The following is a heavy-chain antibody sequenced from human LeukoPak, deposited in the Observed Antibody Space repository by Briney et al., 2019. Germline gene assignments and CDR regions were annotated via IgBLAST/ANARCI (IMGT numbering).Heavy chain of an antibody. J-gene: IGHJ4*02. D-gene: IGHD1-14*01. CDR1: GFTFSSYE. CDR3: ARDQDSTVTTMWP. CDR2: ISSSGSTI. Sequence: QSGGSLRLSCAASGFTFSSYEMNWVRPAPGRGREWVSYISSSGSTIYYADSVKGRFTISRDNAKNSLYLQMNSLRAEDTAVYYCARDQDSTVTTMWPWGQGTLVTVSS. V-gene: IGHV3-48*03.